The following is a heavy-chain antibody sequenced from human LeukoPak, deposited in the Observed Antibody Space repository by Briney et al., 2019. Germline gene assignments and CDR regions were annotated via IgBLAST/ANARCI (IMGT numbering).Heavy chain of an antibody. D-gene: IGHD2-2*01. Sequence: GGSLRLSCAASGFTFSDYYMSWIRQAPGKGLEWVSYISSSSSYTNYADSVKGRFTISRDNAKNSLYLHMNSLRAEDTALYYCAKHAAVGNFDYWGQGTLVTVSS. V-gene: IGHV3-11*03. CDR1: GFTFSDYY. CDR3: AKHAAVGNFDY. CDR2: ISSSSSYT. J-gene: IGHJ4*02.